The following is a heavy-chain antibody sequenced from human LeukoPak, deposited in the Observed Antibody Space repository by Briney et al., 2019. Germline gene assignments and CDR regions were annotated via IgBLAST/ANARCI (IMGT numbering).Heavy chain of an antibody. D-gene: IGHD5-12*01. Sequence: TLSLTCTVSGGSISSGDYYWSWIRQPPGKGLEWIGYIYYSGSTYYNPSLKSRVTISVDTSKNQFALKLSSVTAADTAVYYCARDRRWLRGSYGMDVWGQGTTVTVSS. CDR1: GGSISSGDYY. CDR3: ARDRRWLRGSYGMDV. CDR2: IYYSGST. J-gene: IGHJ6*02. V-gene: IGHV4-30-4*01.